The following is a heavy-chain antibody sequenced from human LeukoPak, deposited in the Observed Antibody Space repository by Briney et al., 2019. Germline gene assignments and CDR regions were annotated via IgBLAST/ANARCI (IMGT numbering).Heavy chain of an antibody. Sequence: ASVKVSYKASGYTFTSYGISWVRQAPGQGLEWMGWISAYNGNTNYAQKLQGRVTMTTDTSTSTAYMELRSLRSDDTAVYYCARVPRPYDSSGYYYVDYWGQGTLVTVSS. CDR2: ISAYNGNT. D-gene: IGHD3-22*01. V-gene: IGHV1-18*01. CDR3: ARVPRPYDSSGYYYVDY. J-gene: IGHJ4*02. CDR1: GYTFTSYG.